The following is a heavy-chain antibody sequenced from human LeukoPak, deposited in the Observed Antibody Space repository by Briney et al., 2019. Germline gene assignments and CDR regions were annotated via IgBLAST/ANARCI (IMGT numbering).Heavy chain of an antibody. Sequence: PSETLSLTCTVSGGSTSSSSYYWGWIRQPPGKGLEGIGSIYYSGSTYYNPSLKSRVTISVDTSKNQFSLKLSSVTAADTAVYYCARDTGASYYYYYYYMDVWGKGTTVTVSS. D-gene: IGHD3-10*01. CDR2: IYYSGST. CDR1: GGSTSSSSYY. CDR3: ARDTGASYYYYYYYMDV. J-gene: IGHJ6*03. V-gene: IGHV4-39*07.